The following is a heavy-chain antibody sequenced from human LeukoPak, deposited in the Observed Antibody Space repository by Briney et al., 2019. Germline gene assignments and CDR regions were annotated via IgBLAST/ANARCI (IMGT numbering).Heavy chain of an antibody. V-gene: IGHV1-2*02. CDR2: INPNSGGT. Sequence: ASVKISCKASGYTFTGYYMHWVREAPGQGLEWMGWINPNSGGTNYAQKFQGRVTMTRDTSISTAYMELSRLRSDDTAVYYCARFIPGGDEDYWGQGTLATVSS. CDR1: GYTFTGYY. CDR3: ARFIPGGDEDY. D-gene: IGHD2-21*02. J-gene: IGHJ4*02.